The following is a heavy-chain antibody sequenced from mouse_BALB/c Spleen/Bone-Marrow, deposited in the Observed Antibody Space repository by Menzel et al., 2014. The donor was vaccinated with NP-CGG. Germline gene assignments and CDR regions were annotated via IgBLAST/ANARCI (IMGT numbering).Heavy chain of an antibody. CDR3: ARSGSSGYHYYAMDY. D-gene: IGHD3-1*01. CDR2: ISYSGST. Sequence: EVQLVESGPSLVKPSQTLSLTCSVTGDSITSGYWNWIRKFPGNKLEYMEYISYSGSTYYNPSLKSRISITRDTSKNLYYLQLNSVTTKDTATYYCARSGSSGYHYYAMDYWGQGTSVTVSS. CDR1: GDSITSGY. J-gene: IGHJ4*01. V-gene: IGHV3-8*02.